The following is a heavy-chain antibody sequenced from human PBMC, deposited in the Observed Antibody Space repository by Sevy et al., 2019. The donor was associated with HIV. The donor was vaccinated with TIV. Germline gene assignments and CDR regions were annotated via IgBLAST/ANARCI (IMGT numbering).Heavy chain of an antibody. D-gene: IGHD2-2*03. V-gene: IGHV4-34*01. CDR3: ARVGLGIVVVPAAIGAGGPNWFDP. Sequence: SETLSLTCAVYGGSFSGYYWSWIRQPPGKGLEWIGEINHSGSTNYNPSLKSRVTISVDTSKNQFSRKLSSVTAADTAVYYCARVGLGIVVVPAAIGAGGPNWFDPWGQGTLVTVSS. CDR2: INHSGST. J-gene: IGHJ5*02. CDR1: GGSFSGYY.